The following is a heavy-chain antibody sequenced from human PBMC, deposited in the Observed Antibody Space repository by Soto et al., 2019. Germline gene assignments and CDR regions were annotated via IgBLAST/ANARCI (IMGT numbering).Heavy chain of an antibody. Sequence: QVQLQESGPGLVKPSETLSLTCTISGGPMNNYYCSWFRQPRGQGLEWIGYMGYNGFTRYNPSLRSRVAISLDTAKNQFSLNLSSVTAADTALYYCARQGFGELHGLVDVWGRGITVTVSS. J-gene: IGHJ6*02. D-gene: IGHD3-10*01. CDR3: ARQGFGELHGLVDV. CDR2: MGYNGFT. CDR1: GGPMNNYY. V-gene: IGHV4-59*08.